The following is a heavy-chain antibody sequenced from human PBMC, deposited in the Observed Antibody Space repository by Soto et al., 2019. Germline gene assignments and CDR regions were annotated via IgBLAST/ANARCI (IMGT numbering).Heavy chain of an antibody. J-gene: IGHJ6*02. CDR1: GDSVSSNSAA. CDR2: TYYRSKWYN. CDR3: ARVRSMAARSYYYYGMDV. V-gene: IGHV6-1*01. Sequence: SQTLLLTCAISGDSVSSNSAAWNWIRQSPSRGLEWLGRTYYRSKWYNDYAVSVKSRITINPDTSKNQFSLQLNSVTPEDTAVYYCARVRSMAARSYYYYGMDVWGQGTTVTVSS. D-gene: IGHD6-6*01.